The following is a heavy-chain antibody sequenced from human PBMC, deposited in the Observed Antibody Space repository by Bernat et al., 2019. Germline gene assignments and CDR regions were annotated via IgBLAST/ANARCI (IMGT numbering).Heavy chain of an antibody. J-gene: IGHJ4*02. CDR2: ISSSGSTT. CDR1: GITFSNYY. CDR3: ASKLVAAGKPHFED. Sequence: QVRLVESGGDLVKPGGSLRLSCAASGITFSNYYMSWIRQAPGTGLEWISYISSSGSTTYYADSVKGRFTISRDNAKNLVYLQMNSLRVEDTAVYYCASKLVAAGKPHFEDWGQGTLVTVSS. D-gene: IGHD1-26*01. V-gene: IGHV3-11*01.